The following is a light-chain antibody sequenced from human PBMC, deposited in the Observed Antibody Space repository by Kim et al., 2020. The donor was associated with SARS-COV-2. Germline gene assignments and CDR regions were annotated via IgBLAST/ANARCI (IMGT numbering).Light chain of an antibody. J-gene: IGKJ2*01. CDR2: DAS. V-gene: IGKV1-5*01. CDR3: QQYKKMFT. CDR1: ESISSW. Sequence: GDRVTIACRASESISSWLAWYQETPEKPPKLLIYDASILKSGVPSMFSGSGSGTEFTLTITGLQPDDFATYYCQQYKKMFTFGQGTKLEI.